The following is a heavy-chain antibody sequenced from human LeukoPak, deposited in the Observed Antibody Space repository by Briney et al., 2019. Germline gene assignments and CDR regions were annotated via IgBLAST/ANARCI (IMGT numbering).Heavy chain of an antibody. J-gene: IGHJ4*02. CDR3: ARAGKTNELDY. CDR1: GFTFSSYG. V-gene: IGHV3-74*01. CDR2: INSDGSRT. Sequence: GGSLRLSCAASGFTFSSYGMHWVRQVPGKGPVWVSRINSDGSRTIYADSVKGRFSISRDNAKNTLYLQMNSLRVDDTAVYYCARAGKTNELDYWGQGTLVTVSS. D-gene: IGHD3-10*01.